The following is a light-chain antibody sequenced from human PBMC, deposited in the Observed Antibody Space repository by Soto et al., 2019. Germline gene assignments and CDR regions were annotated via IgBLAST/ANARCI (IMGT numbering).Light chain of an antibody. CDR3: RQRYSTPST. V-gene: IGKV1-39*01. Sequence: DIQMTQSPSSLSASVGDRVTITCRASQSISSYLNWYQQKPGKAPKLLIYDASSLQSGVPSRFSGSGSGTDVSLTISSLQPEDFATYYCRQRYSTPSTFGRGTKLEIK. CDR1: QSISSY. J-gene: IGKJ2*01. CDR2: DAS.